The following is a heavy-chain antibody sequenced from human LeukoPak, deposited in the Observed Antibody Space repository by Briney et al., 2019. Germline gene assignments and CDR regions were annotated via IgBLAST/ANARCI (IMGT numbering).Heavy chain of an antibody. CDR2: ISGSGGST. Sequence: GGSLRLSCAASGFTFSSYAMSWVRQAPGKGLEWVSAISGSGGSTYYADSVEGRFTISRDNSKNTLYLQMNSLRAEDTAVYYCAKDPSSGWYYFDYWGQGTLVTVSS. CDR1: GFTFSSYA. V-gene: IGHV3-23*01. J-gene: IGHJ4*02. CDR3: AKDPSSGWYYFDY. D-gene: IGHD6-19*01.